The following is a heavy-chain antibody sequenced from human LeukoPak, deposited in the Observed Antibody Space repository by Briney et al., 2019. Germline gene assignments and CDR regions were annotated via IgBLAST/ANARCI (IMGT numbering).Heavy chain of an antibody. D-gene: IGHD1-26*01. Sequence: PSETLSLTCTVSGGSISSSYWSWIRQPPGKGLEWLGYIYYSGSTNYNSSLTNRFTISVDTSKNQFSLRLNSVAAADTAVYYCARVNSGNYYEFEYWGQGTPVTVSS. J-gene: IGHJ4*02. CDR1: GGSISSSY. CDR3: ARVNSGNYYEFEY. CDR2: IYYSGST. V-gene: IGHV4-59*01.